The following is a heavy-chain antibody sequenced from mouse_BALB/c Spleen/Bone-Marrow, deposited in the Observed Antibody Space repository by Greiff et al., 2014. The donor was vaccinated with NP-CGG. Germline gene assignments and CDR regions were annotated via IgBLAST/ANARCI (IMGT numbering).Heavy chain of an antibody. D-gene: IGHD1-1*01. CDR3: ARYYYGSSAYAMDC. J-gene: IGHJ4*01. V-gene: IGHV3-2*02. Sequence: VQLQQSGPGLVKPSQSLSLTCTVTGYSITSDYAWNWIRQFPGNKLEWMGYISYSGSTSYNPSLKSRISITRDTSKNQFFLQLNSVTTEDTATYYCARYYYGSSAYAMDCWGQGTSVTVSS. CDR1: GYSITSDYA. CDR2: ISYSGST.